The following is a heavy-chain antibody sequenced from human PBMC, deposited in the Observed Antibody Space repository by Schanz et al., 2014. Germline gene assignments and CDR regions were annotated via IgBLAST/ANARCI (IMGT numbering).Heavy chain of an antibody. D-gene: IGHD5-18*01. CDR1: TFTFSSYW. Sequence: EVQLVESGGGLVQPGGSLRLSCAASTFTFSSYWMHWVRQAPGKGLVWVSRIDRDGSRTNYADSVKGRFTISRDSAKSTVYLQMKSLGVEDMAVYYCARGGYSYGSGYYAMDVWGQGTAVTVSS. CDR3: ARGGYSYGSGYYAMDV. J-gene: IGHJ6*02. V-gene: IGHV3-74*01. CDR2: IDRDGSRT.